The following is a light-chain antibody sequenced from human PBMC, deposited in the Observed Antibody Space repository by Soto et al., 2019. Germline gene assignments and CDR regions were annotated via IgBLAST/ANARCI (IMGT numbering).Light chain of an antibody. CDR3: QQSSSSPIT. V-gene: IGKV3-20*01. CDR2: AAS. Sequence: DIVLTQSPVTLSLSPGERATLSFSASHSVSSNHLAWYQQKPGQAPRLLMSAASSRATGIPERFSGSGSGTDFTLTISRLEAEDFAVYYCQQSSSSPITFGQGTRLEIK. J-gene: IGKJ5*01. CDR1: HSVSSNH.